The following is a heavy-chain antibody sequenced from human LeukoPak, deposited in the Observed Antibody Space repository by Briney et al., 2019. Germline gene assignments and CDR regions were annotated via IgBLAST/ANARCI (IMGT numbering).Heavy chain of an antibody. D-gene: IGHD3-3*01. J-gene: IGHJ4*02. V-gene: IGHV4-31*02. Sequence: SWVRQHPGKGREWIGYIYYSGTTYYNPSLKSRVTISVDTSKNHFSLKLSSVTAADTAVYYCARGSKRHFPYDFWSGYSYYFDYWGQGTLVTVSS. CDR2: IYYSGTT. CDR3: ARGSKRHFPYDFWSGYSYYFDY.